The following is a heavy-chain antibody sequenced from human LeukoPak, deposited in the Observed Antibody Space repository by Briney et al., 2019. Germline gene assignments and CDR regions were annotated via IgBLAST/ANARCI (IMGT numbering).Heavy chain of an antibody. CDR2: ISGYIGST. D-gene: IGHD6-6*01. Sequence: ASVKVSCKASGYTFTSYGISWVRQAPGQGLQWMGWISGYIGSTNYARKFQGRVTMTRDMSTSTDYMELSSLRSEDTAVYYCARVKEYSSPDYWGQGTLVTVSS. CDR1: GYTFTSYG. V-gene: IGHV1-18*01. CDR3: ARVKEYSSPDY. J-gene: IGHJ4*02.